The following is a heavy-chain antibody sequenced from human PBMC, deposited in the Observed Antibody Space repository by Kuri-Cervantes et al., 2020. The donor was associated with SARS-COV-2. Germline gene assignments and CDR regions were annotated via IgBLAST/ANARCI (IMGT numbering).Heavy chain of an antibody. CDR1: GYTFTDYY. CDR2: INPNSGGT. CDR3: ASGPSWGYFWGTYRGGWDSFDI. D-gene: IGHD3-16*02. V-gene: IGHV1-2*04. Sequence: ASVKVSCKASGYTFTDYYIHWVRQAPGQGLEWMGWINPNSGGTNSAQKFQVWVIMTRDTSISTAYMELSRLRSDDAAVYYCASGPSWGYFWGTYRGGWDSFDIWGQGTMVTVSS. J-gene: IGHJ3*02.